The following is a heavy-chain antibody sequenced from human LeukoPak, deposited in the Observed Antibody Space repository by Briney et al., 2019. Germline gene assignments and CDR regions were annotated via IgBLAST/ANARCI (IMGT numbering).Heavy chain of an antibody. CDR2: VSYDGGSK. V-gene: IGHV3-30-3*01. CDR1: GFAFSSYA. Sequence: PGRSLRLSCAASGFAFSSYAMHWVRQGPGKGLEWVALVSYDGGSKYYTDSVKGRITISRDNPKYTLHLQMNSLRAEDTAVYYCVRVKGGIAAAGNYFDYWGQGTLVTVSS. D-gene: IGHD6-13*01. J-gene: IGHJ4*02. CDR3: VRVKGGIAAAGNYFDY.